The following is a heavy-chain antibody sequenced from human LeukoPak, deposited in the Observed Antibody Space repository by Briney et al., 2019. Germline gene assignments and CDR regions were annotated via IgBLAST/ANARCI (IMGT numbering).Heavy chain of an antibody. CDR3: ARHALHFDNSKYYFDY. Sequence: ASVKVSCKASGYTFTSYDINWVRQATGQGLEWMGWMNPNSGNTGYAQKFQGRVTITRNTSISTAYMELSSLRSEDTAVYYCARHALHFDNSKYYFDYWGQGTLVTVSS. CDR1: GYTFTSYD. D-gene: IGHD3-22*01. V-gene: IGHV1-8*03. J-gene: IGHJ4*02. CDR2: MNPNSGNT.